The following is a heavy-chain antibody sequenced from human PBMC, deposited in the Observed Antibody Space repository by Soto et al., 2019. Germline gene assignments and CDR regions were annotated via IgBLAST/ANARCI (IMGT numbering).Heavy chain of an antibody. Sequence: SETLSLTCSVSGASISSNFWTWIRQPAGKGLDWIGRISSSGTTNYNPSLKSRVTLSVDTSKNHFSLNLTSVTAADTAVYYCAREAGPDRWFDPWGQGTLVTVSS. CDR2: ISSSGTT. CDR1: GASISSNF. V-gene: IGHV4-4*07. J-gene: IGHJ5*02. CDR3: AREAGPDRWFDP. D-gene: IGHD6-19*01.